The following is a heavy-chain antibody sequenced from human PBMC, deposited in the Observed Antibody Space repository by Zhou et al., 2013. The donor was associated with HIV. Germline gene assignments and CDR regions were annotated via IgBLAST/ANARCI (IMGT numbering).Heavy chain of an antibody. CDR2: IIPILNIA. D-gene: IGHD2-8*02. Sequence: QVQLVQSGTEMKKPGSSVKVSCKASGGTFSNYPISWVRQAPGQGLEWMGRIIPILNIANYAQKFQGRVTITADKSTSTAYMELSSLRSEDTAVYYCARHPGGVGIFDYWGQGTLVTVSS. V-gene: IGHV1-69*04. CDR3: ARHPGGVGIFDY. CDR1: GGTFSNYP. J-gene: IGHJ4*02.